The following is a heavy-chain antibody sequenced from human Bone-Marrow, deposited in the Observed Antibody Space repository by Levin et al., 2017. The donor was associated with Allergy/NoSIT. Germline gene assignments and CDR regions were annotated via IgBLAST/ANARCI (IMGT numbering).Heavy chain of an antibody. CDR3: AAMIGFFDY. J-gene: IGHJ4*02. V-gene: IGHV4-61*02. Sequence: SSETLSLTCTVSGDSIGSRTYYWSWIRQPAGKRLEWIGRIYTNGVTDYNPSLNSRVSISMDKSKNQFSLNLSSVTAADTAVYYCAAMIGFFDYWGQGILVTVSS. CDR1: GDSIGSRTYY. D-gene: IGHD3-22*01. CDR2: IYTNGVT.